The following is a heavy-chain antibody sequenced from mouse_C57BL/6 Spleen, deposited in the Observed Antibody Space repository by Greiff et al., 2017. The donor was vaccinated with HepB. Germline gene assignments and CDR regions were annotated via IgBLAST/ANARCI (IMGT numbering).Heavy chain of an antibody. CDR3: ARWETGPFDY. CDR2: IHPNSGST. CDR1: GYTFTSYW. V-gene: IGHV1-64*01. D-gene: IGHD4-1*01. J-gene: IGHJ2*01. Sequence: VQLQQSGAELVKPGASVKLSCKASGYTFTSYWMHWVKQRPGQGLEWIGMIHPNSGSTNYNEKFKSKATLTVDKSSSTAYMQLSSLTSEDSAVYYCARWETGPFDYWGQGTTLTVSS.